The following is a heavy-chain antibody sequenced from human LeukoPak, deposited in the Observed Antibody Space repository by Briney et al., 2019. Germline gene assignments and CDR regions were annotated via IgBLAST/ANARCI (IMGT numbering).Heavy chain of an antibody. D-gene: IGHD6-13*01. CDR1: GFTFSSYA. CDR3: ARDRSSWYRYYFDY. CDR2: VHYDGSNN. Sequence: GGSLRLSCAASGFTFSSYAMHWVRQAPGKGLEWVAFVHYDGSNNYYTDSVKGRFTISRDNSKNTLYLQMNSLRAEDTAVYYCARDRSSWYRYYFDYWGQGTLVTVSS. V-gene: IGHV3-30*02. J-gene: IGHJ4*02.